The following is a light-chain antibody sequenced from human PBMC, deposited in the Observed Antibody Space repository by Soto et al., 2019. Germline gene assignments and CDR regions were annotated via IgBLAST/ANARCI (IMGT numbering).Light chain of an antibody. J-gene: IGKJ1*01. CDR2: GAS. V-gene: IGKV3-15*01. CDR1: QSVSSN. CDR3: QQYSIWVWT. Sequence: EIVMTQSPATLSVSPGERATLSCKASQSVSSNLAWYQQKPGQAPRLLMYGASTGATGIPARFSGSGSGTECTLTIGSLQSDDFAVYYCQQYSIWVWTFGQGTKVDIK.